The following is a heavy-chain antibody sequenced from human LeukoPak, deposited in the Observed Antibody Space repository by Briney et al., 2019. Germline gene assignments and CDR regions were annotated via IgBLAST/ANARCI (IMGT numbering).Heavy chain of an antibody. V-gene: IGHV3-66*01. CDR2: IYSGGST. J-gene: IGHJ4*02. Sequence: PGGSLRLSCAASGFTVSSNYMSWVSQAPGKGLEWVSVIYSGGSTYYADSVKGRFTISRDNSKNTLYLQMNSLRAEDTAVYYCARDLYSYGFFDYWGQGTLVTVSS. D-gene: IGHD5-18*01. CDR1: GFTVSSNY. CDR3: ARDLYSYGFFDY.